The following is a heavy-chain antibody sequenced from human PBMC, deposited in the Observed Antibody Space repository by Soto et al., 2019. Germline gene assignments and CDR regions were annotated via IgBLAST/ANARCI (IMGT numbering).Heavy chain of an antibody. Sequence: GSLRLSCAASGFTFSSYGMHWVRQAPGKGLEWVAVISYDGSNKYYADSVKGRFTISRDNSKNTLYLQMNSLRAEDTAVYYCAKVIVKSSSSWYGGCDYWGQGTLVTVSS. CDR3: AKVIVKSSSSWYGGCDY. D-gene: IGHD6-13*01. V-gene: IGHV3-30*18. J-gene: IGHJ4*02. CDR1: GFTFSSYG. CDR2: ISYDGSNK.